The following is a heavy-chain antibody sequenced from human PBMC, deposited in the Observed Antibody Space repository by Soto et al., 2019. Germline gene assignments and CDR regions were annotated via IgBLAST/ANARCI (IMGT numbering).Heavy chain of an antibody. CDR1: GGSISSGNYY. Sequence: QVQLQESGPGLVKPSQTLSLTCTVSGGSISSGNYYWSWIRQPPGKGLEWIGFISYSGSAHYHPSLKSGVNISVDTSKKKFSLNLSFVTAADTAVYYCATMGTPATGLYYFDFWGQGTMFTVSS. V-gene: IGHV4-30-4*01. J-gene: IGHJ4*02. CDR2: ISYSGSA. CDR3: ATMGTPATGLYYFDF. D-gene: IGHD2-15*01.